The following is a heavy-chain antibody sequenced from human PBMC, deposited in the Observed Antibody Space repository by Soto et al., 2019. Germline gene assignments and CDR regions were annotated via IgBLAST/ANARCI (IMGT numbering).Heavy chain of an antibody. CDR2: VSSDGNDK. CDR1: GFTSSNHG. J-gene: IGHJ2*01. V-gene: IGHV3-30*18. CDR3: AKDVLGSWYFDL. Sequence: VQLVESGGGVVQPGRSLRLSCAASGFTSSNHGMHWVRQAPGKGLEWVAVVSSDGNDKYYADSVKGRFTISRDNSKNTLYLQMNSLRADDTAVYYCAKDVLGSWYFDLWGRGTLVAVSS. D-gene: IGHD3-16*01.